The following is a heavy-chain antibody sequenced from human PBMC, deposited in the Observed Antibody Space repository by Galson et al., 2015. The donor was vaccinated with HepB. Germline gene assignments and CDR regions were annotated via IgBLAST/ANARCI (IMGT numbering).Heavy chain of an antibody. CDR1: GFTFSSYS. Sequence: SLRLSCAASGFTFSSYSMNWVRQAPGKGLGWVSSISSSSSYIYYADSVKGRFTISRDNAKNSLYLQMNSLRAEDTAVYYCARDGGAYDFWSGQGSYFDYWGQGTLVTVSS. V-gene: IGHV3-21*01. J-gene: IGHJ4*02. D-gene: IGHD3-3*01. CDR2: ISSSSSYI. CDR3: ARDGGAYDFWSGQGSYFDY.